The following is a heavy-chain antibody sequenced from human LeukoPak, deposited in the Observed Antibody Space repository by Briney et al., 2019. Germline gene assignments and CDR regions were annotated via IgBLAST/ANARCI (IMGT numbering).Heavy chain of an antibody. J-gene: IGHJ4*02. CDR1: GFTFYYYA. CDR3: AKNGYYDSGAYYDY. Sequence: PGGSLRLSCAASGFTFYYYAMHWVRQAPGNGQELVTGISWKSRRIGYADSLKGRFTISRDNAKNSLYMQMTSLRAEDTAVYYCAKNGYYDSGAYYDYWGQGALVTVSS. CDR2: ISWKSRRI. V-gene: IGHV3-9*01. D-gene: IGHD3-22*01.